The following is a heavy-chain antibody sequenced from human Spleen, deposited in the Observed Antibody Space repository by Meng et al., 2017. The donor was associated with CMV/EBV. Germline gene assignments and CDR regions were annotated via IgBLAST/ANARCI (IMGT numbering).Heavy chain of an antibody. V-gene: IGHV3-23*01. Sequence: GESLKISCAASGFTFSSYAMSWVRQAPGKGLEWVSAISGSGGSTYYADSVKGRFTISRDNSKNTLYLQMNSLRAEDTAVYYCAKDCISTSCYDYWGQGTLVTVSS. CDR2: ISGSGGST. CDR3: AKDCISTSCYDY. CDR1: GFTFSSYA. D-gene: IGHD2-2*01. J-gene: IGHJ4*02.